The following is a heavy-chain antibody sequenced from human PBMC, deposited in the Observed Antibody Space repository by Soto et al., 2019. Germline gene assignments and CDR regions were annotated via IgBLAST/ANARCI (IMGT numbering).Heavy chain of an antibody. Sequence: QVQLVQSGAEVKKPGASVKVSCKASGYTFTNFGISWVRQAPGQGLECMGWISAYNGNTNYVQNFQGRVTMTTDTSTSTPYMELRSLGSDDKAVYYFARGGTPIDYWGQGTLFTVYS. D-gene: IGHD3-16*01. CDR3: ARGGTPIDY. J-gene: IGHJ4*02. CDR1: GYTFTNFG. CDR2: ISAYNGNT. V-gene: IGHV1-18*01.